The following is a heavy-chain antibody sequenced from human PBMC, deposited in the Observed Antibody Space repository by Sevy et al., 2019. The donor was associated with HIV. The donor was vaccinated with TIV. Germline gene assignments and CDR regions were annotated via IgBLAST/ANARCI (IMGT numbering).Heavy chain of an antibody. V-gene: IGHV3-23*01. CDR1: GFTFSSYG. Sequence: GGSLRLSCAASGFTFSSYGMSWVRQAPGKGLQWVSSILNSGGGTTYADSVRGRFTISRDNSKNMLYLQMNSLRAEDSGVYYCTKGDESNDWYLDYWGQGTLVTVSS. CDR3: TKGDESNDWYLDY. J-gene: IGHJ4*02. D-gene: IGHD1-1*01. CDR2: ILNSGGGT.